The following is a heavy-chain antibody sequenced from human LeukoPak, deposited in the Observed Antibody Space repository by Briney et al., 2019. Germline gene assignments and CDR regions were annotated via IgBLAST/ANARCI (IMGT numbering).Heavy chain of an antibody. J-gene: IGHJ4*02. CDR3: ARAHGDYSETDY. V-gene: IGHV4-61*02. Sequence: SETLSLTCTVSGGSISSGSYCWSWIRQPAGKGLEWIGRIYASGTTNYNPSLKSRVTISVDTSKNQYSPKLSSVTAADTVVYYCARAHGDYSETDYWGQGTLVTVSS. CDR1: GGSISSGSYC. D-gene: IGHD4-17*01. CDR2: IYASGTT.